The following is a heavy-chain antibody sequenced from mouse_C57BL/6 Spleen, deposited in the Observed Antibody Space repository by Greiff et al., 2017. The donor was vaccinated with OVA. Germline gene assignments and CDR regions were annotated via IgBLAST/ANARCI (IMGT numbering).Heavy chain of an antibody. CDR2: IDPSDSET. CDR1: GYTFTSYW. D-gene: IGHD2-5*01. CDR3: ARASYYSNPYFDY. J-gene: IGHJ2*01. V-gene: IGHV1-52*01. Sequence: VQLQQPGAELVRPGSSVKLSCKASGYTFTSYWMHWVKQRPIQGLEWIGNIDPSDSETHYNQKFKDKATLTVDKSSSTAYMQLSSLTSEDSAVYYCARASYYSNPYFDYWGQGTTLTVSS.